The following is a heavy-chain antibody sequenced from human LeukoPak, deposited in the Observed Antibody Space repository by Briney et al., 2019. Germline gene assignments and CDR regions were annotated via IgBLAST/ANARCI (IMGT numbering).Heavy chain of an antibody. CDR1: GGSISSYY. CDR2: IYTSGST. CDR3: ARVFRYCSGGSCYSEDAFDI. V-gene: IGHV4-4*07. Sequence: SETLSLTCTVSGGSISSYYWSWIRQPAGKGLAWIGRIYTSGSTNYNPSLKSRVTMSVDTSKNQFSLKLSSMTAADTAVYYCARVFRYCSGGSCYSEDAFDIWGQGTTVTVSS. D-gene: IGHD2-15*01. J-gene: IGHJ3*02.